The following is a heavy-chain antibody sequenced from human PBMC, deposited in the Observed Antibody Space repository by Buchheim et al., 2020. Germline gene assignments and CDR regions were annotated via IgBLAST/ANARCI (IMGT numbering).Heavy chain of an antibody. V-gene: IGHV3-33*08. Sequence: VQLVESGGGLVQPGGSLRLSCAASGFTFSPYYMHWVRQPPGKGLEWVAVIWYDGSNKYYADSVKGRFTISRDNSKNTLYLQMNSLRAEDTAVYYCAKVSRDVVVPAAIYYYYYMDVWGKGTT. J-gene: IGHJ6*03. CDR2: IWYDGSNK. CDR1: GFTFSPYY. D-gene: IGHD2-2*01. CDR3: AKVSRDVVVPAAIYYYYYMDV.